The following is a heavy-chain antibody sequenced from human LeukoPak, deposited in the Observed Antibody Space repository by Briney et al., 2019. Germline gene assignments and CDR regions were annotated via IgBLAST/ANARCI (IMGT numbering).Heavy chain of an antibody. J-gene: IGHJ5*02. CDR1: GFSLRTSGVG. D-gene: IGHD3-10*01. V-gene: IGHV2-5*02. CDR3: AHSITMVRGVIFTGLNWFDP. CDR2: IYWDDDK. Sequence: SGPTLVHPPQPLTLTCTFSGFSLRTSGVGVGWIRQPPVRALEWLALIYWDDDKRYSPSLKSRLTITKDTSKNQVVLTMTNMDPVDTATYYCAHSITMVRGVIFTGLNWFDPWGQGTLVTVSS.